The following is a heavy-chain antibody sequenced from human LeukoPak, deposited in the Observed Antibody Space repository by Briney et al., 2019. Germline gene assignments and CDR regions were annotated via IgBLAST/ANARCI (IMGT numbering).Heavy chain of an antibody. CDR3: ARKRITIFGVVINGFDY. Sequence: SETLSLTCAVYGGSFSGYYWSWIRQPPGKGREWIGEINHRGSTNYNLSLKSQVTISVDTSKNQFSLKLSSVTAADTAVYYCARKRITIFGVVINGFDYWGQGPLVTVSS. J-gene: IGHJ4*02. D-gene: IGHD3-3*01. V-gene: IGHV4-34*01. CDR2: INHRGST. CDR1: GGSFSGYY.